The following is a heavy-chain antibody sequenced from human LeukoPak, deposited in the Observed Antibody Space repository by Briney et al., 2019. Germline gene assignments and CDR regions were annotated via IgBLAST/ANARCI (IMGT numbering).Heavy chain of an antibody. CDR2: INHSGST. CDR1: GGSFSGYY. Sequence: SETLSLTCAVYGGSFSGYYWSWIRQPPGKGLEWIGEINHSGSTNYNPSLKSRVTISVDTPKNQFSLKLSSVTAADTAVYYCARGRGRITIFGVVKKPYYFDYWGQGTLVTVSS. D-gene: IGHD3-3*01. J-gene: IGHJ4*02. V-gene: IGHV4-34*01. CDR3: ARGRGRITIFGVVKKPYYFDY.